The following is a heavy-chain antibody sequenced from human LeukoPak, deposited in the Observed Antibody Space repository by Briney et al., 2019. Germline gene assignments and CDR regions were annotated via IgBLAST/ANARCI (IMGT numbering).Heavy chain of an antibody. Sequence: PGGSLRPSCAASGFIFNAYDMNWVRQAPGKGLEWLSFIEKTSSTIYYADSVKGRFTISRDNARNSLYLQLNSLRDEDTALYYCVRDRMGGAFDIWGQGTMVTISS. D-gene: IGHD3-16*01. CDR3: VRDRMGGAFDI. V-gene: IGHV3-48*02. CDR1: GFIFNAYD. CDR2: IEKTSSTI. J-gene: IGHJ3*02.